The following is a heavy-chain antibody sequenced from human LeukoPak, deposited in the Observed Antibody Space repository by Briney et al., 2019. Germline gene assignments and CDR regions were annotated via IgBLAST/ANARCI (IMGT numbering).Heavy chain of an antibody. J-gene: IGHJ4*02. Sequence: GGSLRLSCAASGFTFSSYSMNWVRQAPGKGLEWVSSISSSSSSYIYYADSVKGRFTISRDNAKNSLYLQMNSLRAEDTAVYYCARDGEDIVVVVAATMFDYWGQGTLVTVSS. D-gene: IGHD2-15*01. V-gene: IGHV3-21*01. CDR3: ARDGEDIVVVVAATMFDY. CDR2: ISSSSSSYI. CDR1: GFTFSSYS.